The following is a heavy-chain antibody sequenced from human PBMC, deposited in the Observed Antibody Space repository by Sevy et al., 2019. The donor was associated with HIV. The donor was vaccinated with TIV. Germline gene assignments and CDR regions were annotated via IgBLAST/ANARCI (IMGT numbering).Heavy chain of an antibody. CDR1: GFTFSTYA. D-gene: IGHD3-22*01. CDR3: VQEIGAKNHV. J-gene: IGHJ6*02. Sequence: GGSLRLSCAASGFTFSTYAMSWVRQAPGKGLEWVSAISGSAGSTYYADLVKGRFTISRDKSKNTLYLQMNSLRADDTAVYYCVQEIGAKNHVWGQGTTVTVSS. CDR2: ISGSAGST. V-gene: IGHV3-23*01.